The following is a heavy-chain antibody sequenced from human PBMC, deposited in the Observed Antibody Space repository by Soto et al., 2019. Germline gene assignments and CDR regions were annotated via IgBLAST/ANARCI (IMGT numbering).Heavy chain of an antibody. CDR1: DFTFSSYA. CDR3: AKGDTYCGGDCHSPSYYYGMDV. V-gene: IGHV3-23*01. J-gene: IGHJ6*02. CDR2: ISGSGGST. D-gene: IGHD2-21*02. Sequence: WGSLRLSCASSDFTFSSYAMGWVRQAPGKGLDWLSAISGSGGSTYYADSVKGRFTISRDNSKNTLYLQMNSLRAEDTAVYYCAKGDTYCGGDCHSPSYYYGMDVWGQGTTVTVSS.